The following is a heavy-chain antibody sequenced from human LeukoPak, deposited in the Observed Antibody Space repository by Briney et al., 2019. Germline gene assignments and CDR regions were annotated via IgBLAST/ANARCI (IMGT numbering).Heavy chain of an antibody. Sequence: GGSLRLSCAASGFTFSSYWMSWVRQAPGKGLEWVANIKQDGSEKYYVDSVKGRFTISRDNSKNTLYLQMNSLRAEDTAVYYCAKDTQSGSYEEGAFDIWGQGTMVTVSS. CDR3: AKDTQSGSYEEGAFDI. V-gene: IGHV3-7*01. J-gene: IGHJ3*02. CDR1: GFTFSSYW. CDR2: IKQDGSEK. D-gene: IGHD1-26*01.